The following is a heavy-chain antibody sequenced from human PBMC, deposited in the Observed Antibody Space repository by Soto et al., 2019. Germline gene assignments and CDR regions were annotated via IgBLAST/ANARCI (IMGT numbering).Heavy chain of an antibody. CDR2: INSEGTTT. J-gene: IGHJ4*02. V-gene: IGHV3-74*01. Sequence: EVQLVESGGGLVQPGGSLRLSCAASGVFTFSSYWMQWVRQARGKGLVWVSRINSEGTTTTYADSVKGRFTISRDNAKNTLFLQMNSLRAEDTAVYYCGRAPGGTGIVDYWGQGTLVTVSS. CDR3: GRAPGGTGIVDY. D-gene: IGHD7-27*01. CDR1: GVFTFSSYW.